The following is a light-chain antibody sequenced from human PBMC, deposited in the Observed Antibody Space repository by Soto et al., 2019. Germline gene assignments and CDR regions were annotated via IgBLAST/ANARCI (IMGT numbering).Light chain of an antibody. CDR1: QSISSW. CDR2: KAS. J-gene: IGKJ1*01. CDR3: QQYFEWPPMT. V-gene: IGKV1-5*03. Sequence: DIQITQSPSTLSASIGDRVTITCRASQSISSWLAWYQQKPGKAPKLLIYKASSLESEVPSRFRGSGSGTEFTLTISSLRSEDSAIYYCQQYFEWPPMTFGQGTKVDIK.